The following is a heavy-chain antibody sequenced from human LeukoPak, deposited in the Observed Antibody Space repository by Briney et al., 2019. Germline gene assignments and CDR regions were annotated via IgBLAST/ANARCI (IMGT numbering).Heavy chain of an antibody. CDR3: AKGYRNHLLILLDS. CDR2: IYSGGST. V-gene: IGHV3-66*01. Sequence: GGSLRLSCAASGFTVSSNYMSWVRQAPGKGLEWVSVIYSGGSTYYADSVKGRFTISRDNSKNTLYLQMNSLRAADTAVYYCAKGYRNHLLILLDSWGQGTLVTVSS. CDR1: GFTVSSNY. J-gene: IGHJ5*01. D-gene: IGHD3-16*01.